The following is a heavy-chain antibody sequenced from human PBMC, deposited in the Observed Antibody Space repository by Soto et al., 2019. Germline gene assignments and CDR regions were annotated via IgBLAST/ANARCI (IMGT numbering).Heavy chain of an antibody. D-gene: IGHD5-18*01. J-gene: IGHJ4*02. CDR2: INPNSGGT. CDR1: GYTFTGYY. Sequence: ASVKVSCKASGYTFTGYYMHWVRQAPGQGLEWMGWINPNSGGTNYAQKFQGRVTMTRDTSISTAYMELSRLRSDDTAVYYCARPVDTAMYEAFFYYWGQGNLVTVSS. CDR3: ARPVDTAMYEAFFYY. V-gene: IGHV1-2*02.